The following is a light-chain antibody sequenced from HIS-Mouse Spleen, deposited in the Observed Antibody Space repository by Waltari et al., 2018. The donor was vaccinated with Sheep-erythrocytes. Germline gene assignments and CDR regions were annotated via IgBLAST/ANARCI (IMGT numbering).Light chain of an antibody. CDR2: GKN. J-gene: IGLJ2*01. Sequence: SSELTQDPAVSVALGQTVRSTCQGDSLRSYYASWYQQKPGQAPLLGIYGKNNRPSGIPDRFSGSSSGNTASLTITGAQAEDEADYYCNSRDSSGKVFGGGTKLTVL. CDR3: NSRDSSGKV. CDR1: SLRSYY. V-gene: IGLV3-19*01.